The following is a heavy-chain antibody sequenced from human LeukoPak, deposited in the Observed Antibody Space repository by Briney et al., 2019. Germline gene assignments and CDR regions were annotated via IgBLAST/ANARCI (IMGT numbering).Heavy chain of an antibody. Sequence: PSETLSLTCSVSDGSINSFIYYWAWIRQPPGKGLEWIGSIYYSGDTYYNPSLQSRVTISVDTSKNQFSLKLSSVTAADTAVYYCARPWWGRWFDPWGQGTLVTVSS. CDR2: IYYSGDT. J-gene: IGHJ5*02. CDR3: ARPWWGRWFDP. V-gene: IGHV4-39*07. CDR1: DGSINSFIYY. D-gene: IGHD2-15*01.